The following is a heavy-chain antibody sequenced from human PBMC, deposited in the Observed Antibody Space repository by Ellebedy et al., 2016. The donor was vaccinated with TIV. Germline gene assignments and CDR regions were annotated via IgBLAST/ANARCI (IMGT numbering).Heavy chain of an antibody. J-gene: IGHJ4*02. CDR2: ISGSGDST. V-gene: IGHV3-23*01. Sequence: PGGSLRLSCAASGFSFSSYAMSWVRQAPGKGLEWVSGISGSGDSTSYADSVKCRFTISRDNSKHTLYLQMSGLGAEDTAVYYCARDPPILIMLVVADYWGQGTLVTVSS. CDR3: ARDPPILIMLVVADY. CDR1: GFSFSSYA. D-gene: IGHD3-22*01.